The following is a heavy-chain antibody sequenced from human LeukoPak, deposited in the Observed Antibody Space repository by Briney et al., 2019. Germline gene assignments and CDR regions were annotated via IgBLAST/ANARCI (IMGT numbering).Heavy chain of an antibody. CDR1: GYTFTGYY. CDR2: INPNSGGT. Sequence: ASVKVSCKASGYTFTGYYMHWVRQAPGQGLEWMGWINPNSGGTNYAQKFQGRVTMTRDTSTSTVYMELSSLRSEDTAVYYCARDSKEMELVAIDLHWFGPWGQGTLSPPPQ. CDR3: ARDSKEMELVAIDLHWFGP. D-gene: IGHD3-10*01. V-gene: IGHV1-2*02. J-gene: IGHJ5*02.